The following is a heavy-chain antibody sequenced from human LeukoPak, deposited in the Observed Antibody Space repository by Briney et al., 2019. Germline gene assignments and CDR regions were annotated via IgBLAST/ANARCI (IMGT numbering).Heavy chain of an antibody. CDR3: ARLLWFGEFPDY. Sequence: AGGSLRLSCAASGFTVSSNYMSWVRQAPGKGLEWVSVIYSGGSTYYADSVKGRFTISRDNSKNTLYPQMNSLRAEDTAVYYCARLLWFGEFPDYWGQGTLVTVSS. V-gene: IGHV3-66*01. D-gene: IGHD3-10*01. CDR1: GFTVSSNY. J-gene: IGHJ4*02. CDR2: IYSGGST.